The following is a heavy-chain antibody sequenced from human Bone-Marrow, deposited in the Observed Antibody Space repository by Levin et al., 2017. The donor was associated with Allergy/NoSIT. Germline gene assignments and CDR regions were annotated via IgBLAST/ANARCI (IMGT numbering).Heavy chain of an antibody. Sequence: LSLTCAVSGFTVSNTYMSWVRQAPGKGLEWVSLIYSGGGTHYADSVKARFTISRDNSKNTVYLQMNSLRAEDTAVYYCARLDFNYGSYYWGQGTLVTVSS. CDR3: ARLDFNYGSYY. D-gene: IGHD3-10*01. CDR1: GFTVSNTY. CDR2: IYSGGGT. V-gene: IGHV3-66*04. J-gene: IGHJ4*02.